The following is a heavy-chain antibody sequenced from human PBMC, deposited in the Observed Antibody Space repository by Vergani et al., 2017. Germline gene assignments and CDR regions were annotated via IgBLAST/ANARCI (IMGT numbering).Heavy chain of an antibody. CDR3: AVEIYDYGGSRDFDY. CDR1: GFSFGDYA. Sequence: EVQLVESGGGLVPPGRSLRLSCAASGFSFGDYAMTWVRQAPGKGLEWVAFIRSKTYGATTEYAASVRGRFTISRDDSKGIAYLQMSSLKKEDTAVYRCAVEIYDYGGSRDFDYWGQGTLVVVSS. CDR2: IRSKTYGATT. V-gene: IGHV3-49*04. J-gene: IGHJ4*02. D-gene: IGHD4-23*01.